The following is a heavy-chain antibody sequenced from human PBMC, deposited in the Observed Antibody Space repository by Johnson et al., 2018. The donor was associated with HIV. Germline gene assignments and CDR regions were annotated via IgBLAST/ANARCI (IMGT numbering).Heavy chain of an antibody. V-gene: IGHV3-23*04. CDR3: GRDINYSNYVTDAFDI. CDR2: ISGSGGST. J-gene: IGHJ3*02. CDR1: GFTVSSNY. Sequence: VQLVESGGGVVQPGGSLRLSCAASGFTVSSNYMSWVRQAPGKALEWVSAISGSGGSTYYADSVKGRFTISRDSSKNTLYLQMNSLRAEDTAVYYCGRDINYSNYVTDAFDIWGQGTVVTVSS. D-gene: IGHD4-11*01.